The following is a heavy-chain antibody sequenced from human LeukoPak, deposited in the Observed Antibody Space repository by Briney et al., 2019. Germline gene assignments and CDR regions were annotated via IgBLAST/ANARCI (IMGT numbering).Heavy chain of an antibody. V-gene: IGHV3-53*01. J-gene: IGHJ4*02. CDR2: LYSGGAT. CDR3: ARDFNLLGLAVD. D-gene: IGHD2-15*01. Sequence: GGSLRLSCAASGFSVSVNYMSWVRQAPGKGLEWVSVLYSGGATYYADSEKGRFTISRDDSKNTLFLQMNSLRAEDTAIYYCARDFNLLGLAVDWGQGTLVTVSS. CDR1: GFSVSVNY.